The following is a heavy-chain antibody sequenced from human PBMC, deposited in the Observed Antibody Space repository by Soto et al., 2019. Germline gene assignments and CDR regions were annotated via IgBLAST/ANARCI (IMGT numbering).Heavy chain of an antibody. CDR2: VYYNENT. CDR3: ARRERYYGSPGWFDP. J-gene: IGHJ5*02. D-gene: IGHD3-9*01. V-gene: IGHV4-39*01. Sequence: QLQLQESGPGLVKPSETLSLTCSVSGGSISSFTYYWGWIRQPPGKGLEWIGTVYYNENTYYNPSLKSRVTITVDTAKNQFSLSLRSVTAADTAMYFCARRERYYGSPGWFDPWGPGTLVTVSS. CDR1: GGSISSFTYY.